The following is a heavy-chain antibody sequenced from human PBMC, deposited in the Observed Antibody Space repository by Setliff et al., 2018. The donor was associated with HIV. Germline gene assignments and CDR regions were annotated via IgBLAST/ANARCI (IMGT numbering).Heavy chain of an antibody. CDR1: GFTFDDYS. J-gene: IGHJ2*01. Sequence: GGSLRLSCAASGFTFDDYSMHWIRQAPGKGLEWVSLISWDGSSTFYADSVKGRFTISRDNSKNSLYLQMNNLRTEDTAFYYCANFGYNYEKNLWGRGTLVTVSS. CDR3: ANFGYNYEKNL. CDR2: ISWDGSST. V-gene: IGHV3-43*01. D-gene: IGHD3-16*01.